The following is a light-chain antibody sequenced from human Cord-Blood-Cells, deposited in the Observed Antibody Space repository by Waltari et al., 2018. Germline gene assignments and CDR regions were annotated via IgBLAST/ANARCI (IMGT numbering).Light chain of an antibody. CDR1: SSDVGGYKY. CDR2: DVS. Sequence: QSALTQPRSVSGSPGQSVTISCTGTSSDVGGYKYVSWYQQHPGKAPKLMIYDVSKRPSGCSDRFSGSKSGNTDSLTISGLQAEDEADYYCCSYAGSYVFGTGTKVTVL. V-gene: IGLV2-11*01. J-gene: IGLJ1*01. CDR3: CSYAGSYV.